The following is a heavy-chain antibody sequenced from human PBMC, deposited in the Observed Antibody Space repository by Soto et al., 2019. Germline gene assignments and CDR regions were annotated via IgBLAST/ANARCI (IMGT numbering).Heavy chain of an antibody. CDR2: ISYDGINE. Sequence: QVQLVESGGSVVQPGRSLRLSCEASGFTFTSYAMHWVRQAPGKGLEWVAVISYDGINEYYADSVKGRFTISRDNSKNTLFLQMSSLRVEDTAVCYCARDLLRLGELSLIGYFDYWGQGTLVTVSS. V-gene: IGHV3-30*15. CDR3: ARDLLRLGELSLIGYFDY. J-gene: IGHJ4*02. D-gene: IGHD3-16*02. CDR1: GFTFTSYA.